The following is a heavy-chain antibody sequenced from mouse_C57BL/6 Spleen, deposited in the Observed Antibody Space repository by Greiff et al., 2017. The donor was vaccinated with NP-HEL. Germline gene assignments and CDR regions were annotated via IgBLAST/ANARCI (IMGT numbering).Heavy chain of an antibody. Sequence: VQLQQSGAELVKPGASVKLSCKASGYTFTSYWMHWVKQRPGQGLEWIGMIHPNSGSTNYNEKFKSKATLTVDKSSSTAYMQLSSLTSEDSAVYYCARDYDYDGGYAMDYWGQGTSVTVSS. CDR2: IHPNSGST. CDR1: GYTFTSYW. V-gene: IGHV1-64*01. J-gene: IGHJ4*01. D-gene: IGHD2-4*01. CDR3: ARDYDYDGGYAMDY.